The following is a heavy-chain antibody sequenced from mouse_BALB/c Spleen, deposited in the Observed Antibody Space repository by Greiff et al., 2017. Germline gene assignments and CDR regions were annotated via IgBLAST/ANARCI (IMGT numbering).Heavy chain of an antibody. CDR3: AREYTTVVATDY. J-gene: IGHJ2*01. CDR2: ISSGGST. V-gene: IGHV5-6-5*01. CDR1: GFTFSSYA. D-gene: IGHD1-1*01. Sequence: EVQRVESGGGLVKPGGSLKLSCAASGFTFSSYAMSWVRQTPEKRLEWVASISSGGSTYYPDSVKGRFTISRDNARNILYLQMSSLRSEDTAMYYCAREYTTVVATDYWGQGTTLTVSS.